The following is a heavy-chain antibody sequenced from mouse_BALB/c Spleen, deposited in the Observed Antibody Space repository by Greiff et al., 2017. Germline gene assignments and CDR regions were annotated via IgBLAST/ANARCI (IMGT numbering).Heavy chain of an antibody. CDR2: ISSGGSYT. J-gene: IGHJ3*01. V-gene: IGHV5-9-3*01. CDR3: AHDGYSWFAY. CDR1: GFTFSSFG. Sequence: EVKVVESGGGLVQPGGTRKLSCAASGFTFSSFGMHWVRQTPEKRLEWVATISSGGSYTYYPDSVKGRFTISRDNAKNTLYLQMSSLRSEDTAMYYCAHDGYSWFAYWGQGTLVTVSA. D-gene: IGHD2-3*01.